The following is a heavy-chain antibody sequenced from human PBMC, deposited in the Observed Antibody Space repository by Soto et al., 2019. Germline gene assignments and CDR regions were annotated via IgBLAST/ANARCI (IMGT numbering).Heavy chain of an antibody. CDR1: GFTFSDYA. CDR3: SRGGRQWLVTSDFNY. Sequence: VQLVESGGGVVQPGRSLRLSCAASGFTFSDYAMHWVRQAPGKGLEWVAVVSHDGRNTPYADSVKGRFTISRDSSKSTVSLEMTSLRAEDTAVYYCSRGGRQWLVTSDFNYWGQGALVTVSS. J-gene: IGHJ4*02. D-gene: IGHD6-19*01. CDR2: VSHDGRNT. V-gene: IGHV3-30*03.